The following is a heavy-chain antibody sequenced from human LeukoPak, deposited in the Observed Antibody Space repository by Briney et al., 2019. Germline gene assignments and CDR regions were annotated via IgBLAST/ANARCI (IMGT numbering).Heavy chain of an antibody. D-gene: IGHD1-1*01. CDR3: ARHRYFYFDL. J-gene: IGHJ4*02. CDR1: GFTFSLHY. Sequence: PGGSLRLSCAASGFTFSLHYMGWVRQTPGKGLEWVANIKEDGTDTFYVDSVKGRFTISRDNAKNSVYLQMNSLRAEDTAVYYCARHRYFYFDLWGQGTLVTASS. CDR2: IKEDGTDT. V-gene: IGHV3-7*01.